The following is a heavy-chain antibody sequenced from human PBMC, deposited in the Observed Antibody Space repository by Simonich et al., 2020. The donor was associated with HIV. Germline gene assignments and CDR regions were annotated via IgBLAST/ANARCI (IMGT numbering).Heavy chain of an antibody. V-gene: IGHV4-34*01. Sequence: QVHLQQWGAGLLKPSETLSLTCAVYGGSFSGYYWNWIRQPPGKGLEWIGEIDNSDSTNYNPSLKRRVTISVDTSKNQFSLKLSSVTAADTAVYYCARRSGYDLDYWGQGTLVTVSS. J-gene: IGHJ4*02. CDR2: IDNSDST. CDR3: ARRSGYDLDY. CDR1: GGSFSGYY. D-gene: IGHD5-12*01.